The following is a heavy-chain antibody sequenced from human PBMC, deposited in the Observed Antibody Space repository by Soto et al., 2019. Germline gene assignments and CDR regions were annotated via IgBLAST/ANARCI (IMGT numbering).Heavy chain of an antibody. J-gene: IGHJ6*02. CDR1: GGTFSSYA. V-gene: IGHV1-69*13. Sequence: ASVKVSCKASGGTFSSYAISWVRQAPGQGLEWMGGIIPIFGTANYAQKFQGRVTITADESTSTAYMELSSLRSEDTAVYYCATWGVEYQLLFGNYYYGMDVWGQGTTVTVSS. CDR3: ATWGVEYQLLFGNYYYGMDV. CDR2: IIPIFGTA. D-gene: IGHD2-2*01.